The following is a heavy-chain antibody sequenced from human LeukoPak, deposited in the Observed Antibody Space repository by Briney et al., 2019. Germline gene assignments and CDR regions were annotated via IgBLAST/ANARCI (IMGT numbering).Heavy chain of an antibody. CDR2: IKMDGSIT. D-gene: IGHD1-1*01. CDR3: VRDVSWNIDY. J-gene: IGHJ4*02. Sequence: PGGSLRLSCAASGFTFSSYWMHWVRHAPGKGLVWVARIKMDGSITNYADSVRGRFSISRDSAKDTLYLQMNSLRAEDTAVYYCVRDVSWNIDYWGQGSLVTVSS. V-gene: IGHV3-74*01. CDR1: GFTFSSYW.